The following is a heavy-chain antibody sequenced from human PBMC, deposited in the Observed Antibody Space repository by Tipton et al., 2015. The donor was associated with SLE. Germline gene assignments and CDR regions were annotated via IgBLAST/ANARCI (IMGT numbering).Heavy chain of an antibody. D-gene: IGHD2-8*01. CDR1: GGSISSHY. J-gene: IGHJ4*02. V-gene: IGHV4-59*11. Sequence: LRLSCTVSGGSISSHYWSWIRQPPGKGLEWIGYIYYSGSTNYNPSLKSRVTISVDTSKNQFSLKLSSVTAADTAVYYCARDTRPNGYSFDYWGQGTLVTVSS. CDR3: ARDTRPNGYSFDY. CDR2: IYYSGST.